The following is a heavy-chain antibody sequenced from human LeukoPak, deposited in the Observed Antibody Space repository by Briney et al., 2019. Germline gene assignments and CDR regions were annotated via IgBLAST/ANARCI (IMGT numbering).Heavy chain of an antibody. J-gene: IGHJ5*02. CDR3: ARDFGNTVRGVTGMDP. CDR2: IYTSGST. D-gene: IGHD3-10*01. Sequence: SETLSLTCTVSGGSISSYYWSWIRQPAGKGLEWIGRIYTSGSTNYNPSLKSRVTMSVDTSKNQFSLKLSSVTAADTAVYYCARDFGNTVRGVTGMDPWGQGTLVTVSS. V-gene: IGHV4-4*07. CDR1: GGSISSYY.